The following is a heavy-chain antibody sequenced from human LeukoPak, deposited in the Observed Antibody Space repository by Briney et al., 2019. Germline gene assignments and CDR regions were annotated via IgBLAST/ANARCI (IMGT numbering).Heavy chain of an antibody. Sequence: PGGSLRLSCAASGFTFSSYGMHWVRQAPGKGLEWVAVISYDGSNKYYADSVKGRFTISRDNSKNTLYLQMNSLRAEDTAVYYCAKGGRTLRYFDYWGQGTLVTVSS. CDR2: ISYDGSNK. J-gene: IGHJ4*02. CDR1: GFTFSSYG. D-gene: IGHD1-1*01. V-gene: IGHV3-30*18. CDR3: AKGGRTLRYFDY.